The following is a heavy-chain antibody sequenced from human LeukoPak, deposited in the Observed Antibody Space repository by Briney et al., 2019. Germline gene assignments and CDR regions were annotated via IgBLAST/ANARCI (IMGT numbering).Heavy chain of an antibody. Sequence: GGSLRLSCAAFVFTFSSYAMTWVRQAPWEGLEWVSLINVGGGNTYYADSVKGRFTISRDNSKSMLYLQMNGLRAEDTAIYYCAKDRGGSYWTFDYWGQGTLVTVSS. D-gene: IGHD1-26*01. CDR3: AKDRGGSYWTFDY. CDR2: INVGGGNT. CDR1: VFTFSSYA. J-gene: IGHJ4*02. V-gene: IGHV3-23*01.